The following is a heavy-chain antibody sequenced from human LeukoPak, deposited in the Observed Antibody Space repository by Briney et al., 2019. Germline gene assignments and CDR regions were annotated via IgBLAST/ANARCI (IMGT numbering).Heavy chain of an antibody. D-gene: IGHD2-21*02. V-gene: IGHV4-59*01. CDR1: GGSISTYY. CDR3: ARLRCGGDCYSNAFDI. Sequence: PSETLSLTCPVSGGSISTYYWTWIRQPPGKGLEWIGYIYYSGSTNYNPSLMSRVTISVDTSKNQFSLKLNSVTAADTAVYYCARLRCGGDCYSNAFDIWGQGTMVTVSS. CDR2: IYYSGST. J-gene: IGHJ3*02.